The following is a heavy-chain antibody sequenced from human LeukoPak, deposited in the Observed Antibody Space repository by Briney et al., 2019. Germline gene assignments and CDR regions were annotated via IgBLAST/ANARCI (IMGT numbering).Heavy chain of an antibody. CDR2: INPSGGST. CDR1: GYTLTSYY. D-gene: IGHD3-22*01. CDR3: ARETGVTYYHDSSGAFDI. Sequence: ASVKVSCKASGYTLTSYYMHWVRQAPGQGLEWMGIINPSGGSTSYAQKFQGRVTMTRDTSTSTVYMELSSLRSEDTAVYYCARETGVTYYHDSSGAFDIWGQGTMVTVSS. V-gene: IGHV1-46*01. J-gene: IGHJ3*02.